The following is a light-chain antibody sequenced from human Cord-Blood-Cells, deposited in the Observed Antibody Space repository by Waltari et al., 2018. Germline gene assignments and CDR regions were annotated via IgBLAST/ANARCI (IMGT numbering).Light chain of an antibody. Sequence: QSALTQPASVSGSPGPSITISCTGTSTYVWSHHPVSWYQQHPGKAPKLMIYEVSNRPSGVSNRFSGSKSGNTASLTISGLQAEDEADYYCCSYAGSSSVVFGGGTKLTVL. J-gene: IGLJ2*01. CDR1: STYVWSHHP. V-gene: IGLV2-23*02. CDR2: EVS. CDR3: CSYAGSSSVV.